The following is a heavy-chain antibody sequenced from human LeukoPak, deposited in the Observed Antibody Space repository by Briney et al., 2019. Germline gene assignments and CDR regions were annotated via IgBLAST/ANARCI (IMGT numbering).Heavy chain of an antibody. CDR1: GGSISSGDYY. J-gene: IGHJ4*02. CDR3: ARLYSSGWSLDY. V-gene: IGHV4-30-4*01. CDR2: IYYSGST. Sequence: SQTLSLTCIVSGGSISSGDYYWRWIRQPPGKGLEWIGYIYYSGSTYYNPSLKSRVTISVDTSKNQFSLKLSSVTAADTAVYYCARLYSSGWSLDYWGQGTLVTVSS. D-gene: IGHD6-19*01.